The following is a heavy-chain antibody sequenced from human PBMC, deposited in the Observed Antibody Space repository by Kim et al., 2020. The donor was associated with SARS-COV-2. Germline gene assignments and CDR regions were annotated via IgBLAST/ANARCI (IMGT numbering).Heavy chain of an antibody. CDR3: ARIGWKITGTTSAFDI. D-gene: IGHD1-20*01. CDR2: ISAYNGNT. J-gene: IGHJ3*02. CDR1: GYTFTSYG. V-gene: IGHV1-18*01. Sequence: ASVKVSCKASGYTFTSYGISWVRKAPGQGLEWMGWISAYNGNTNYAQKLQGRVTMTTDTSTSTAYMELRSLRSDDTAVYYCARIGWKITGTTSAFDIWGQGTMVTVSS.